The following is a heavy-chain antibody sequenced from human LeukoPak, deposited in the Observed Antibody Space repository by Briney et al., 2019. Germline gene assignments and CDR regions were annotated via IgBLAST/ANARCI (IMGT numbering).Heavy chain of an antibody. CDR3: ARDLVTMVRGVIPSRAFDI. CDR2: INAGNGNT. D-gene: IGHD3-10*01. V-gene: IGHV1-3*01. Sequence: ASVKVSCKASGYTFTSYAMHWVRQAPGQRLEWMGWINAGNGNTKYPQKFQGRVTITRDTSASTAYMELSSLRSEDTAVYYCARDLVTMVRGVIPSRAFDIWGQGTMVTVSS. CDR1: GYTFTSYA. J-gene: IGHJ3*02.